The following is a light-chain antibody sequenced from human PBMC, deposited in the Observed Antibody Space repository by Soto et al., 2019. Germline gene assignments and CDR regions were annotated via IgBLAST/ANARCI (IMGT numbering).Light chain of an antibody. V-gene: IGKV1-6*01. CDR3: LQDYDYPLT. J-gene: IGKJ1*01. CDR2: GAS. Sequence: AIQMTQSPSSLSASVGDRVTITCRASQGIGNDLGWYQQKPGKAPKILIYGASSLQSGVPSRFSASGSGTDFTLTISSLQPEDFATYYCLQDYDYPLTFGQGTKVEIK. CDR1: QGIGND.